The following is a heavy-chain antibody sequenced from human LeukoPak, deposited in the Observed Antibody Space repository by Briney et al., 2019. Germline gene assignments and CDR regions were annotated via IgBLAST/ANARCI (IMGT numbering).Heavy chain of an antibody. CDR2: IGTAGDT. V-gene: IGHV3-13*01. CDR3: ARGLWPHFDY. Sequence: GGSLRLSCAASEFTFSSYDMHWVRQATGKGLEWVSAIGTAGDTYYPGSVKGRFTISRENAKNSLYLQMNSLRAGDTAVYYCARGLWPHFDYWGQGTLVTVAS. CDR1: EFTFSSYD. J-gene: IGHJ4*02. D-gene: IGHD5-18*01.